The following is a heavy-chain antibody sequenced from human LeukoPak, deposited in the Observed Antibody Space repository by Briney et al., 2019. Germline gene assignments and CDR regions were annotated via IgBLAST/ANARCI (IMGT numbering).Heavy chain of an antibody. CDR1: GFTFSSYG. J-gene: IGHJ4*02. V-gene: IGHV3-30*03. CDR2: ISYDGSNK. CDR3: ATPRAYGDYVFDY. D-gene: IGHD4-17*01. Sequence: PGGSLRLSCAASGFTFSSYGMHWVRQAPGKGLGWVAVISYDGSNKYYADSVKGRFTISRDNSKNTLYLQMNSLRAEDTAVYYCATPRAYGDYVFDYWGQGTLVTVSS.